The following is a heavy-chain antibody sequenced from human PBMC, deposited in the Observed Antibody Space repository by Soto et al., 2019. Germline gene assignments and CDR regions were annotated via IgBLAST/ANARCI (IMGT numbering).Heavy chain of an antibody. CDR1: GFTFSSYA. CDR3: ATARYGETYYFDN. CDR2: ISYDGSNK. Sequence: QVQLVESGGGVVQPGRSLRLSCAASGFTFSSYAMHWVRQAPGKGLEWVAVISYDGSNKYYADSVKGRFTISRENAKNSLYLQMNSLRAGDTAVYYCATARYGETYYFDNWGQGTLVTVSS. J-gene: IGHJ4*02. V-gene: IGHV3-30*14. D-gene: IGHD4-17*01.